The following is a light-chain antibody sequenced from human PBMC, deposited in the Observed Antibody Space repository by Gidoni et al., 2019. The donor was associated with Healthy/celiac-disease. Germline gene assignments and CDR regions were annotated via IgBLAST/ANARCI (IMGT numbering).Light chain of an antibody. CDR2: GAA. J-gene: IGKJ2*01. CDR1: QSVSISY. CDR3: QQYGSSPLVYT. Sequence: EIVLTQSPGTLSWSPGERATRSCRASQSVSISYLAWYQQKPGQAPRLLIYGAASRATGIPDRLSGSGSGTDFTLTISRLEPEDFAVYYWQQYGSSPLVYTFGQGTKLEIK. V-gene: IGKV3-20*01.